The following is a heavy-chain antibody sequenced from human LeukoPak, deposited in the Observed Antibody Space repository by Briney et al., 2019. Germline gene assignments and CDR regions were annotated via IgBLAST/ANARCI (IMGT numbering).Heavy chain of an antibody. Sequence: GGSPRLSCAPSGFTSSSSVPQAVPQAPRKRLECLALIWYDGSHTHHTHSAEGGFTISTDNTNNTVYLQINSLRAEDTALYYCARDRSGTNDYWGRGTLVIVSS. CDR1: GFTSSSSV. CDR3: ARDRSGTNDY. V-gene: IGHV3-33*01. J-gene: IGHJ4*02. D-gene: IGHD1-14*01. CDR2: IWYDGSHT.